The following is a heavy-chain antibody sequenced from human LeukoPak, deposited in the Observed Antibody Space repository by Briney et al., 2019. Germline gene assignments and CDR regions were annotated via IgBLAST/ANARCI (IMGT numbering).Heavy chain of an antibody. CDR3: AKANWVSNADAVW. J-gene: IGHJ4*02. D-gene: IGHD1-1*01. V-gene: IGHV3-23*01. CDR2: MKGGGET. Sequence: GGSLRLSCAASGFSFSNYVMSWVRQAPERGPEWVSSMKGGGETFYADTAQGRFTLSRDDSRNTVYLQLNNLRVEDTAIYYCAKANWVSNADAVWWGQGTQVTVS. CDR1: GFSFSNYV.